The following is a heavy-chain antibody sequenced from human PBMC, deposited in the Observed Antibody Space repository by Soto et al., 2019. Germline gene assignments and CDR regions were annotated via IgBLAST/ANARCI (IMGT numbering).Heavy chain of an antibody. J-gene: IGHJ4*01. V-gene: IGHV1-2*02. CDR1: EHTFIGYY. CDR3: ACAGPTPNFNH. Sequence: ASVKMACKASEHTFIGYYLHWERTATEKGVEWMRWMSTYSEDVDAAQKVEGGATLTRDTSTRTVYKEMSRLTSDDTAVYYCACAGPTPNFNHGAQGALVDASA. D-gene: IGHD1-1*01. CDR2: MSTYSEDV.